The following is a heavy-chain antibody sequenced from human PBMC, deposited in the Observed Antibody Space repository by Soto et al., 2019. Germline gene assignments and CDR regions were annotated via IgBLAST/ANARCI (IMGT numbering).Heavy chain of an antibody. CDR1: GGSISSYY. D-gene: IGHD3-22*01. V-gene: IGHV4-59*01. CDR3: ARDRNYYDSSGLLDY. CDR2: IYYSGST. J-gene: IGHJ4*02. Sequence: SETLSLTCTVSGGSISSYYWGWIRQPPGKGLEWIGYIYYSGSTNYNPSLKSRVTISVDTSKNQFSLKLSSVTAADTAVYYCARDRNYYDSSGLLDYWGQGTLVTVSS.